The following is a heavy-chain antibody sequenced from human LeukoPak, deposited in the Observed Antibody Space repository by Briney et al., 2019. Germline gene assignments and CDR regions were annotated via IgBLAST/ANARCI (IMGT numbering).Heavy chain of an antibody. Sequence: ASVKVSCKASGYTYTAQYMHWVRQAPGQGLEWMGWINPNNGDTKYAQSFLGRVTMPRDTSTTTACMELSSLRSDDTAVYFCASYPRSIPTPPFDYWGQGTLVTVSS. CDR1: GYTYTAQY. CDR2: INPNNGDT. V-gene: IGHV1-2*02. J-gene: IGHJ4*02. CDR3: ASYPRSIPTPPFDY. D-gene: IGHD2-21*01.